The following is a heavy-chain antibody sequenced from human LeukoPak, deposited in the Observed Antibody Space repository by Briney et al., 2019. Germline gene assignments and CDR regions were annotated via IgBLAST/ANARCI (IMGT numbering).Heavy chain of an antibody. V-gene: IGHV1-2*02. CDR2: INPNSGGT. CDR3: ARTGYCSSTSCPRDAFDI. J-gene: IGHJ3*02. CDR1: GYTFTGYY. D-gene: IGHD2-2*01. Sequence: ASVKVSCKASGYTFTGYYMYWVRQAPGQGLEWMGWINPNSGGTNYAQKFQGRVTMTRDTSISTAYMELSRLRSDDTAVYYCARTGYCSSTSCPRDAFDIWGQGTMVTVSS.